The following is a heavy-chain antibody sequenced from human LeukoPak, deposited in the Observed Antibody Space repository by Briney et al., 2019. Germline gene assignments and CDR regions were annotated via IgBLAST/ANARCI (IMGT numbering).Heavy chain of an antibody. CDR1: GSALTELS. Sequence: ASVKVSCKASGSALTELSIHWVRQAPGKGFEWMGGVDPKDGETIYAQNFQDRVAVTDDRSTDTSYMGLRGLTSEDTALYYCAGDVLVSGGSYYHGFWGQGTLVTISS. CDR2: VDPKDGET. CDR3: AGDVLVSGGSYYHGF. D-gene: IGHD3-10*01. V-gene: IGHV1-24*01. J-gene: IGHJ4*02.